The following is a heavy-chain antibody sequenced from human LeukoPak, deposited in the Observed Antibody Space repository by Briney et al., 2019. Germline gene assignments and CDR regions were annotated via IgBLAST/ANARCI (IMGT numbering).Heavy chain of an antibody. Sequence: SETLSLTCAVYGGSFSGYYWSWIRQPPGKGLEWIGEINHSGSTNYNPALKSRVTISVDTSKSQVSLKLSYVTAADTAVYYCARGYGYRLLDYWGQGTLVTVSS. J-gene: IGHJ4*02. D-gene: IGHD1-1*01. CDR3: ARGYGYRLLDY. CDR1: GGSFSGYY. CDR2: INHSGST. V-gene: IGHV4-34*01.